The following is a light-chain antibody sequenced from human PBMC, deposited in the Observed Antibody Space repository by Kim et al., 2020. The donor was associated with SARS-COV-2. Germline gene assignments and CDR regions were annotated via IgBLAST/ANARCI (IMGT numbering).Light chain of an antibody. CDR1: EYGHKY. Sequence: VSPGTPAFIAYAGYEYGHKYACLYQQKPDQSPVLVIYQDSERPSGIPERVSCFNSGNTSPLTIGATQAINEACFYCRSLVSSTSVFGGGPKLTVL. CDR3: RSLVSSTSV. J-gene: IGLJ2*01. V-gene: IGLV3-1*01. CDR2: QDS.